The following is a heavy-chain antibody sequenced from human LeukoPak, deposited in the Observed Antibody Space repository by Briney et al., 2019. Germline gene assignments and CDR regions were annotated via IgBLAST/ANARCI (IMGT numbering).Heavy chain of an antibody. J-gene: IGHJ4*02. CDR3: ARGGYCSSTSCYRFDY. CDR2: IYPSGST. V-gene: IGHV4-4*02. D-gene: IGHD2-2*01. CDR1: GGSISSSNW. Sequence: SGTLSLTCAVSGGSISSSNWWSWVRQPPGKGLEWIGEIYPSGSTYYNPSLKSRVTISVDRSKNQFSLKLSSVTAADTAVYYCARGGYCSSTSCYRFDYWGQGTLVTVSS.